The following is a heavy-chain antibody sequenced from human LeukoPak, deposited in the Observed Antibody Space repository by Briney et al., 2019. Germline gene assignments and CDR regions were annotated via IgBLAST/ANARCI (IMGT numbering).Heavy chain of an antibody. J-gene: IGHJ5*02. CDR1: GFTVSSNY. Sequence: GGSLRLSCVASGFTVSSNYMSWVRQAPGKGLEWVSVIYSGGNTYYADSVKGRFTISRDSSKNAVYLQMNSLRAEDTAVYYCARDSTSGWYHWFDPWGQGTLVTVSS. CDR3: ARDSTSGWYHWFDP. V-gene: IGHV3-66*01. CDR2: IYSGGNT. D-gene: IGHD6-19*01.